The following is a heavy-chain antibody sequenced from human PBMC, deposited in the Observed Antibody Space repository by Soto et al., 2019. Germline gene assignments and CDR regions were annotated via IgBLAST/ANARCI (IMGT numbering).Heavy chain of an antibody. V-gene: IGHV3-33*01. D-gene: IGHD3-10*01. J-gene: IGHJ4*02. Sequence: PGGSLRLSCAASGFTFSSYGMHWVRQAPGKGLEWVAVIWYDGSNKYYADSVKGRFTISRDNSKNTLYLQMNSLRAEDTAVYYCARDGYGSGTYYIDYWGQGTLVTVSS. CDR1: GFTFSSYG. CDR2: IWYDGSNK. CDR3: ARDGYGSGTYYIDY.